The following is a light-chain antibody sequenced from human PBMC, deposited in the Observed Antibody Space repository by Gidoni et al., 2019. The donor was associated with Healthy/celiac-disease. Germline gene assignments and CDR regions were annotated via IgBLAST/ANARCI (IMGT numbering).Light chain of an antibody. V-gene: IGKV3-20*01. J-gene: IGKJ1*01. CDR3: QQYGSSPT. CDR1: QSVSSSY. CDR2: GAS. Sequence: EIVLTQSPGTLSLSPGERATLSCRASQSVSSSYLAWYQQKPGQAPRLLIYGASIRATGIPDRFSGSGSGTDFTRTISRLEPEDFAVYYCQQYGSSPTFGQGTKVEIK.